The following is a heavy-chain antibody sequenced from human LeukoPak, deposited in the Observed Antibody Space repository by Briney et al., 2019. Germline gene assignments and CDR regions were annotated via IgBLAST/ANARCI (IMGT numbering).Heavy chain of an antibody. CDR1: GYTFTGYY. J-gene: IGHJ4*02. D-gene: IGHD6-19*01. CDR2: INPNSGGT. CDR3: AKEAAVAGYFDY. Sequence: ASVKVSCKASGYTFTGYYMHWVRQAPGQGLEWMGWINPNSGGTNYAQKFQGRVTMTRDTSISTAYMELSRLRSDDTAVYYCAKEAAVAGYFDYWGQGTLVTVSS. V-gene: IGHV1-2*02.